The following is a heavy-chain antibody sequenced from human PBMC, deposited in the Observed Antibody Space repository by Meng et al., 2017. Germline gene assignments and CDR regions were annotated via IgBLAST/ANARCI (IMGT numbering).Heavy chain of an antibody. D-gene: IGHD4-23*01. CDR3: AREGYGGNSPDIGYYYYGMDV. CDR1: GGTFSSYA. J-gene: IGHJ6*02. V-gene: IGHV1-69*06. Sequence: SVKVSCKASGGTFSSYAISWVRQAPGQGLEWMGGIIPIFGTANYAQKFQGRVTITADKSTSTAYMELSSLRSEDTAVYYCAREGYGGNSPDIGYYYYGMDVWGQGTTVTVSS. CDR2: IIPIFGTA.